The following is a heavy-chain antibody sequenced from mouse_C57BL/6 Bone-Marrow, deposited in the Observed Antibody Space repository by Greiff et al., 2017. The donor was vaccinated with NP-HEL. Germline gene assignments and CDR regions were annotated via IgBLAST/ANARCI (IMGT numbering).Heavy chain of an antibody. V-gene: IGHV1-81*01. D-gene: IGHD1-1*01. Sequence: VKLVESGAELARPGASVKLSCKASGYTFTSYGISWVKQRTGQGLEWIGEIYPRSGNTYYNEKFKGKATLTADKSSSTAYMELRSLTSEDSAVYFCARWDYYGSSYVWYFDVWGTGTTVTVSS. J-gene: IGHJ1*03. CDR3: ARWDYYGSSYVWYFDV. CDR2: IYPRSGNT. CDR1: GYTFTSYG.